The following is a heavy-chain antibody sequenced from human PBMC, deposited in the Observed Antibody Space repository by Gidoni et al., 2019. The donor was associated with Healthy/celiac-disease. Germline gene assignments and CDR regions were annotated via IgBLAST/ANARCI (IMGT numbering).Heavy chain of an antibody. J-gene: IGHJ4*02. CDR1: GYTFTGYY. CDR3: AREGSYGTVRGVGVDY. D-gene: IGHD3-10*01. Sequence: QVQLVQSGAAVKKPGASVKVSCKASGYTFTGYYMHWVRQAPGQGLEWMGWINPNSGGTNYAQKFQGRVTMTRDTSISTAYMELSRLRSDDTAVYYCAREGSYGTVRGVGVDYWGQGTLVTVSS. V-gene: IGHV1-2*02. CDR2: INPNSGGT.